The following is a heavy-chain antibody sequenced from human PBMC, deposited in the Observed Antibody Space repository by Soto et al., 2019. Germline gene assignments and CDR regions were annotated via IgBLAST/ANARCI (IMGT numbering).Heavy chain of an antibody. CDR1: GGSISSGGYY. D-gene: IGHD3-10*01. J-gene: IGHJ5*02. Sequence: QVQLQESGPGLVKPSQTLSLTCTVSGGSISSGGYYWSWIRQHPGKGLEWIGYIYYSGSTYYNPSLTRRVTIPVATSKNQFSLKLSSVTAADTAVYYCARVSDYGSGIQCWFDPWGQGTLVTVSS. CDR2: IYYSGST. V-gene: IGHV4-31*03. CDR3: ARVSDYGSGIQCWFDP.